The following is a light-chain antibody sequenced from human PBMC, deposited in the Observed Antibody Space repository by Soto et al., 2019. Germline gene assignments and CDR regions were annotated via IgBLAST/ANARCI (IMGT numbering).Light chain of an antibody. CDR2: DAS. V-gene: IGKV1-5*01. CDR1: QSVSTW. Sequence: DIQMTQSPSTLSASVGDTVTITCRASQSVSTWLAWYQQTPGKAPKLLMYDASTLESGAPARCSGSGSGTEFTLTISSLQPEDFATYHCQEYKTWTFGQGTKVDIK. J-gene: IGKJ1*01. CDR3: QEYKTWT.